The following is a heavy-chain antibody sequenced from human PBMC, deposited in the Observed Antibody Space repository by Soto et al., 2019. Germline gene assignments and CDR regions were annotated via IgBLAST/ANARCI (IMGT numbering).Heavy chain of an antibody. Sequence: EVQVLESGGGLVPPGGSLRLSCTASGFTFINYVMTWVRQAPGKGLEWVSSISGDGRTTFYADSVRGRFTISRDNSTNTVSLEVNSLRAEDTALYFSAKYFASGSYYHFDSWGQGTLVTVSS. CDR1: GFTFINYV. V-gene: IGHV3-23*01. D-gene: IGHD3-10*01. CDR3: AKYFASGSYYHFDS. CDR2: ISGDGRTT. J-gene: IGHJ4*02.